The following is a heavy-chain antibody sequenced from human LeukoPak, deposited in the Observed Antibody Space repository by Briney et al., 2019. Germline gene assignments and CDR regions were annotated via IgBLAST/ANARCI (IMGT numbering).Heavy chain of an antibody. J-gene: IGHJ4*02. V-gene: IGHV3-7*04. D-gene: IGHD3-10*01. CDR3: ARDSALWFRDLEDG. Sequence: GGSLRLSCAASGFTFNRYWMRWVRQAPGKGLEWVANIKGDGSEKYYVDSVKGRFTISRDNAKNSLYLQMNSLRAEDTAVYYCARDSALWFRDLEDGRGQGTLVTVSS. CDR2: IKGDGSEK. CDR1: GFTFNRYW.